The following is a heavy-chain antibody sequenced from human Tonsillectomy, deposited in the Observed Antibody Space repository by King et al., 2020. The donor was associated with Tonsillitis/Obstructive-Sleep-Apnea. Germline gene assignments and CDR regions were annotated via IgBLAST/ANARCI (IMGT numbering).Heavy chain of an antibody. J-gene: IGHJ3*02. CDR2: INTNTGNP. D-gene: IGHD7-27*01. CDR3: ARDYSWGRAEAFDI. CDR1: GYTFTNNA. V-gene: IGHV7-4-1*02. Sequence: QLVQSGSELKKPGASVKVSCKASGYTFTNNAMHWVRQAPGQGLEWMGWINTNTGNPIYAQGFTGRFVFSLDTSVSTAYLQISSLKAEDTAVYYCARDYSWGRAEAFDIWGQGTMVTVSS.